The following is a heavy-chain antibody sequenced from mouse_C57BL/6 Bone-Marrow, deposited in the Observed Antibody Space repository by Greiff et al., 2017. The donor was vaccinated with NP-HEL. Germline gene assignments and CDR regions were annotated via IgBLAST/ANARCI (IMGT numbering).Heavy chain of an antibody. D-gene: IGHD1-1*01. CDR1: GYTFTDYE. V-gene: IGHV1-15*01. Sequence: VKLVESGAELVRPGASVTLSCKASGYTFTDYEMHWVKQTPVHGLEWIGAIDPETGGTAYNQKFKGKAILTADKSSSTAYMELRSLTSEDSAVYYCTRSHYYGSSFYFDYWGQGTTLTVSS. CDR3: TRSHYYGSSFYFDY. CDR2: IDPETGGT. J-gene: IGHJ2*01.